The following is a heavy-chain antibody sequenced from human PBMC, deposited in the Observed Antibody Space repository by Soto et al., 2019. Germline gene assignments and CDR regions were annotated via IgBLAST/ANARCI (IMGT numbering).Heavy chain of an antibody. CDR2: ISGSGTGT. D-gene: IGHD4-17*01. Sequence: EVQLLESGGGLVQPGGSLRLSCAASGFTFSNFALVWVRQAPGRGLEWISTISGSGTGTYYADSVKGRFTISRDISKNTLYLQMDSLRAEDTAIYYCAQATRHLMTTVTYNNCFDPWGQGTLVTVSS. CDR3: AQATRHLMTTVTYNNCFDP. CDR1: GFTFSNFA. V-gene: IGHV3-23*01. J-gene: IGHJ5*02.